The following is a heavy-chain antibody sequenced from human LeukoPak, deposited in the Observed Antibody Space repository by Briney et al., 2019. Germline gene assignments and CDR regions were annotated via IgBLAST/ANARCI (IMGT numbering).Heavy chain of an antibody. V-gene: IGHV4-4*07. CDR1: GSSISSYY. J-gene: IGHJ3*02. CDR2: IYTSGST. Sequence: SETLSLTCTVSGSSISSYYWSWIRQPAGKGLEWIGRIYTSGSTNYNPSLKSRVTMSVDTSKNQFSLKLSSVTAADTAVYYCARGALRYFDWLPPDIWGQGTMVTVSS. D-gene: IGHD3-9*01. CDR3: ARGALRYFDWLPPDI.